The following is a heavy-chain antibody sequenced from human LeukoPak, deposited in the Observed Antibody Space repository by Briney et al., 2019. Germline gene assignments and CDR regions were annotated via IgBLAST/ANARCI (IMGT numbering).Heavy chain of an antibody. CDR2: IIPIFGTA. CDR1: GGTFSSYA. D-gene: IGHD6-19*01. Sequence: SVKVSCKAFGGTFSSYAISWVRQAPGQGLEWMGGIIPIFGTANYAQKFQGRVTITADESTSTAYMELSSLRSDDTAVYYCARDSSGYSSGWYPDYWGQGTLVTVSS. V-gene: IGHV1-69*13. CDR3: ARDSSGYSSGWYPDY. J-gene: IGHJ4*02.